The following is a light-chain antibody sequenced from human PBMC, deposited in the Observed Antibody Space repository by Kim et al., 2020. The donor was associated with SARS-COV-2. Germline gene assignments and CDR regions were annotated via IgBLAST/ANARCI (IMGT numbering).Light chain of an antibody. J-gene: IGKJ1*01. CDR2: TTF. Sequence: AATGDRVTITCRASEGVSRNLAWYQQTPGKVPKLLIHTTFFLESGVPSRFSGSGSGTDFTLTISGLQSEDFATYYCLEYDSYPWAFGPGTKVDIK. CDR1: EGVSRN. V-gene: IGKV1-8*01. CDR3: LEYDSYPWA.